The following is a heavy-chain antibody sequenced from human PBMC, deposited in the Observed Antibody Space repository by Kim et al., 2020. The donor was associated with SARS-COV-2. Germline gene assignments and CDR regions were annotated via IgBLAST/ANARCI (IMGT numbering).Heavy chain of an antibody. Sequence: GGSLRLSCAASGFTVSSNYMSWVRQAPGKGLEWVSVIYSGGSTSYSDSVEGRFTISRDNSKNTRYLQMNSLRAEDTAVYYCARDRSGIAARGYYGMDVWGRGTTVNV. CDR3: ARDRSGIAARGYYGMDV. D-gene: IGHD6-6*01. CDR1: GFTVSSNY. V-gene: IGHV3-66*01. CDR2: IYSGGST. J-gene: IGHJ6*04.